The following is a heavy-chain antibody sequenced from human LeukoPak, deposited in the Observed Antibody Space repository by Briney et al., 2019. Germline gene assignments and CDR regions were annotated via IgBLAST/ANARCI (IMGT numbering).Heavy chain of an antibody. CDR2: VYPFGNT. D-gene: IGHD6-6*01. J-gene: IGHJ4*02. Sequence: SETLSLTCSVSGYSITSGYYWGWIRQPPGKGLEWIGTVYPFGNTYYTPSLKSRITISLDTSKNQFSLRLTSVTAADTAVYFCTRASAPIHYFDFWGQGTLVTVSS. CDR1: GYSITSGYY. CDR3: TRASAPIHYFDF. V-gene: IGHV4-38-2*02.